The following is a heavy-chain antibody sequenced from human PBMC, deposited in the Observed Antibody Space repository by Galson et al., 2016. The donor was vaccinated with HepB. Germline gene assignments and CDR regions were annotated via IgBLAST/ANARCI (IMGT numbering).Heavy chain of an antibody. D-gene: IGHD1-26*01. CDR1: GFTFSTYG. CDR3: AINSLRVIVGAADY. V-gene: IGHV3-30*19. CDR2: VSYDGSHK. Sequence: SLRLSCAASGFTFSTYGMHWVRQGPGKGLEWVSVVSYDGSHKYYADSVKGRFTISRDISKNTLYLQMNSLRAEDTAVYYCAINSLRVIVGAADYWGQGTLVTVSS. J-gene: IGHJ4*02.